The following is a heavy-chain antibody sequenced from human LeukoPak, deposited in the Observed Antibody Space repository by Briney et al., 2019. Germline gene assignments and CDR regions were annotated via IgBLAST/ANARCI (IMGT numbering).Heavy chain of an antibody. CDR3: AKGLGDSIGYYGRPIDY. V-gene: IGHV3-23*01. CDR2: ISGSGGGT. D-gene: IGHD3-22*01. Sequence: PGGSLRLSCAASGFTFSSFAMTWVRQAPGKGLEWVSVISGSGGGTYYADSVEGRFTVSRDNSKNTLYVQLNSLRVDDTAVYYCAKGLGDSIGYYGRPIDYWGQGTLVTVSS. CDR1: GFTFSSFA. J-gene: IGHJ4*02.